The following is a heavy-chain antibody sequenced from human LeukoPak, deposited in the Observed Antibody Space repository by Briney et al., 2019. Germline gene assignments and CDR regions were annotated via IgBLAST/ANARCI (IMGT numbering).Heavy chain of an antibody. V-gene: IGHV3-23*01. J-gene: IGHJ2*01. CDR3: AKDNGGNQNWYFDL. D-gene: IGHD4-23*01. Sequence: GGSLRLSCAASGFTFSSYAMNWVRQAPGKGLEWVSAISGSGGSTYYADSVKGRFTISRDNPKNTLCLQMNSLRAEDTAVYYCAKDNGGNQNWYFDLWGRGALVTVSS. CDR2: ISGSGGST. CDR1: GFTFSSYA.